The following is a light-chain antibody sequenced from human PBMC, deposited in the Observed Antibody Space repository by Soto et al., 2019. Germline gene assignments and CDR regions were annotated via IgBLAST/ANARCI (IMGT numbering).Light chain of an antibody. V-gene: IGKV1-5*01. J-gene: IGKJ1*01. CDR1: QSISSW. Sequence: DIQMTQSPSTLSASVGDRVTITCRASQSISSWLAWYQQKQGKAPKLLIYDASSLESGVPSRFSGSGSGAEFTLTISSLQPDDFATYYCQQYNGYSRTFGQGTKVDI. CDR3: QQYNGYSRT. CDR2: DAS.